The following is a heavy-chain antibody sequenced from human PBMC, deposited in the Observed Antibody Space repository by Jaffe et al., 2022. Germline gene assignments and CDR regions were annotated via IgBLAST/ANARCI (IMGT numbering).Heavy chain of an antibody. CDR2: IIPIFGTA. D-gene: IGHD5-18*01. Sequence: QVQLVQSGAEVKKPGSSVKVSCKASGGTFSSYAISWVRQAPGQGLEWMGGIIPIFGTANYAQKFQGRVTITADESTSTAYMELSSLRSEDTAVYYCGSNHVDTAMVYYYYYYMDVWGKGTTVTVSS. J-gene: IGHJ6*03. V-gene: IGHV1-69*01. CDR1: GGTFSSYA. CDR3: GSNHVDTAMVYYYYYYMDV.